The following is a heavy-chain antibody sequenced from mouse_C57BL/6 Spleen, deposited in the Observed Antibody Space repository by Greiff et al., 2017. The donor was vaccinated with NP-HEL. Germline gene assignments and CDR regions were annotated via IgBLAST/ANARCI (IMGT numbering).Heavy chain of an antibody. CDR2: ISSGSSTI. Sequence: EVMLVESGGGLVKPGGSLKLSCAASGFTFSDYGMHWVRQAPEKGLEWVAYISSGSSTIYYADTVKGRFTISRDNAKNTLFLQMTSLRSEDTAMYYCARPPYYYGSSHYAMDYWGQGTSVTVSS. D-gene: IGHD1-1*01. V-gene: IGHV5-17*01. CDR1: GFTFSDYG. J-gene: IGHJ4*01. CDR3: ARPPYYYGSSHYAMDY.